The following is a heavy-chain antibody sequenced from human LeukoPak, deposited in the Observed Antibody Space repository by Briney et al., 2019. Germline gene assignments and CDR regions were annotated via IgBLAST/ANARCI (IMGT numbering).Heavy chain of an antibody. CDR1: GFPFSAYS. J-gene: IGHJ4*02. D-gene: IGHD2-15*01. CDR2: ISGGGSYM. CDR3: ARKSGSGGYPFDY. Sequence: GGSLRLSWAAYGFPFSAYSMNWVRQAPGKGLEWVSSISGGGSYMFYADSVKGRFAISRDNAKNSLHLQMNRLRAEDTAVYYCARKSGSGGYPFDYWGQGILVTVSS. V-gene: IGHV3-21*01.